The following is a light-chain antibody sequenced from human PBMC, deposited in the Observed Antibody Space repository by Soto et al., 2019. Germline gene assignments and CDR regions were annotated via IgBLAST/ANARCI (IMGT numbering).Light chain of an antibody. V-gene: IGKV4-1*01. Sequence: DIVMPQTKKALAVSPGERATINCKSSQSVLYSSDNKNYLAWYQQKPGQPPKLLISWASTRESGLPDRFSGSGSGTDFTLTISSLQAEDVAVYYCQQYYSTPITFGQGTRLEIK. CDR3: QQYYSTPIT. CDR2: WAS. CDR1: QSVLYSSDNKNY. J-gene: IGKJ5*01.